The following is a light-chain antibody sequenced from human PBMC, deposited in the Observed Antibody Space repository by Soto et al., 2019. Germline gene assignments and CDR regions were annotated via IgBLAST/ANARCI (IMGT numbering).Light chain of an antibody. CDR2: EVS. J-gene: IGLJ1*01. V-gene: IGLV2-8*01. CDR1: SSDVGAYNY. Sequence: QSALTQPPSASGSPGQSVTISCTGTSSDVGAYNYLSWYQQHPGKAPKLMIYEVSKRPSGVHDRFSGSKSGNTASLTVSGLQAEDEADYYCSSYAGSNNYVFGTGTKVTVL. CDR3: SSYAGSNNYV.